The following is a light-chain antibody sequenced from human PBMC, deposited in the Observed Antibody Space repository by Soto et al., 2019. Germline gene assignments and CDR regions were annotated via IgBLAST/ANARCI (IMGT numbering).Light chain of an antibody. CDR3: AAWDDHLSGLV. CDR1: SSNIGSNY. J-gene: IGLJ1*01. Sequence: QSVLTQPPSASGTPGQRVTISCSGSSSNIGSNYVYWYQQLPGTAPKLLIYRNNQRPSGVPDRFSGSKSGTSASLAISGLRSEDEAHYYCAAWDDHLSGLVFATGTTPTVL. CDR2: RNN. V-gene: IGLV1-47*01.